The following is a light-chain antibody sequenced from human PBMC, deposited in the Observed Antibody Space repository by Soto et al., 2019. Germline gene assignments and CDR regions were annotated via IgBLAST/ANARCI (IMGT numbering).Light chain of an antibody. CDR3: QQSDSPPWT. CDR1: QGISNY. J-gene: IGKJ4*01. CDR2: DAS. Sequence: DIQMTQSPSSLSASVGDRVTITCQASQGISNYLNWYQQKPGKAPKLLIYDASKLETGVSSRFSGSGSGADFTLTVSRLQPEDIATYYCQQSDSPPWTFGSGTRVEIK. V-gene: IGKV1-33*01.